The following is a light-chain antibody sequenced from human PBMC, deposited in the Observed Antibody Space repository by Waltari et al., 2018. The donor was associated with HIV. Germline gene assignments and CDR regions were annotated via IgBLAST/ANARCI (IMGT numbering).Light chain of an antibody. CDR3: QQYNSYPVT. J-gene: IGKJ4*01. CDR2: AAF. V-gene: IGKV1D-16*01. Sequence: DIQLTQSPSSVSASIGDRVTITCRAAEDANIWLAWYHQRPGEAPRSLIYAAFTLQGGVPSRFSGSGFGTHFTLTIDNMQPEDFGTYYCQQYNSYPVTFGGGTKLEIK. CDR1: EDANIW.